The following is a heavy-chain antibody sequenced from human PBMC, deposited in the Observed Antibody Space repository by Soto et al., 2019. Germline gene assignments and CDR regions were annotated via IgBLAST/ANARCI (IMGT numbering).Heavy chain of an antibody. CDR3: ARDLPFSSGVAFYGMDV. V-gene: IGHV3-33*01. D-gene: IGHD3-3*01. J-gene: IGHJ6*02. Sequence: VGSLRLSCAASGFTFSSYGMHWVRQAPGKGLEWVAVIWYDGRNKYYADAVKGRFTISRDISKNTLYLQMNSLRSEDTAVYYCARDLPFSSGVAFYGMDVWGQGNTVTVS. CDR2: IWYDGRNK. CDR1: GFTFSSYG.